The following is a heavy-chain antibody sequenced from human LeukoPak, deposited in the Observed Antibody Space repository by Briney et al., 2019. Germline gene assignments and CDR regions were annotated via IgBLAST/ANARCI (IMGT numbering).Heavy chain of an antibody. Sequence: PSETLSLTCTVSGGSISSYYWSWIRRPPGKGLEWIGYIYYSGSTNYNPSLKSRVTISVDTSKNQFSLNLIPVTAADTAVYYCARASSYTGHLGWWGQGTLVTVSS. V-gene: IGHV4-59*08. CDR1: GGSISSYY. J-gene: IGHJ4*02. CDR2: IYYSGST. D-gene: IGHD2-2*01. CDR3: ARASSYTGHLGW.